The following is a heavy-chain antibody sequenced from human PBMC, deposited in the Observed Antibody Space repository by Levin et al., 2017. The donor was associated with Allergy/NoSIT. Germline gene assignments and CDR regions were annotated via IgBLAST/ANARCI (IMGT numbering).Heavy chain of an antibody. CDR2: IWYDGSNK. D-gene: IGHD4-17*01. V-gene: IGHV3-33*01. Sequence: PGGSLRLSCAASGFTFSSYGMHWVRQAPGKGLEWVAVIWYDGSNKYYADSVKGRFTISRDNSKNTLYLQMNSLRAEDTAVYYCARDGVRDDYGDYVDYWGQGTLVTVSS. CDR3: ARDGVRDDYGDYVDY. CDR1: GFTFSSYG. J-gene: IGHJ4*02.